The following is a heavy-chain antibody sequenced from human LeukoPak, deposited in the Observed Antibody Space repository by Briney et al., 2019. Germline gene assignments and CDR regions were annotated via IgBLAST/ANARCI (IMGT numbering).Heavy chain of an antibody. CDR1: GGSISSSSW. CDR2: IYHSGST. CDR3: ASVPDYDILTGYSPYYFDY. Sequence: SETLSLTCAVSGGSISSSSWWSWVRQPPGRGLEWIGEIYHSGSTNYNPSLKSRVTISVDKSKNQFSLKLSSVTAADTAVYYCASVPDYDILTGYSPYYFDYWGQGTLVTVSS. D-gene: IGHD3-9*01. J-gene: IGHJ4*02. V-gene: IGHV4-4*02.